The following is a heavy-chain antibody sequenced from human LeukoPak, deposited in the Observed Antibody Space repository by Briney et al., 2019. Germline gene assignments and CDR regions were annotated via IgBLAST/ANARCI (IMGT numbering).Heavy chain of an antibody. CDR3: AKGIYSSGWSYFDY. J-gene: IGHJ4*01. CDR2: ISGSVGST. CDR1: GFTLTSYG. D-gene: IGHD6-19*01. Sequence: GGSLRLSCPASGFTLTSYGMSWVRQAPGKGLEWVSGISGSVGSTHYADSVKGRFTISRDNSKNTLYLQMNSLRAEDTAVYYCAKGIYSSGWSYFDYWGHGTLVTVSS. V-gene: IGHV3-23*01.